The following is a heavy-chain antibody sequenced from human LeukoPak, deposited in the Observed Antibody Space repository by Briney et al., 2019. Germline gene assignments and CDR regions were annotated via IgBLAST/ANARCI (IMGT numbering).Heavy chain of an antibody. V-gene: IGHV1-18*01. CDR2: ISAYNGNT. CDR1: GYTFTTYG. D-gene: IGHD6-6*01. CDR3: ARLGSISSYIKNDY. Sequence: VASVNVSCKASGYTFTTYGISWVRQAPGQGLEWMGWISAYNGNTNYAQKLQGRVTMTTDTSTSTAYMELRSLRSDDTAVYYCARLGSISSYIKNDYWGRGTLVTVSS. J-gene: IGHJ4*02.